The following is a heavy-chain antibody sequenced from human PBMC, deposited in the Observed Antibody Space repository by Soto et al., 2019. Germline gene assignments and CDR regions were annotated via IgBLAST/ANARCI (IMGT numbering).Heavy chain of an antibody. J-gene: IGHJ4*02. CDR2: INPSGGST. V-gene: IGHV1-46*01. CDR3: ARDLGIAVAGIDY. Sequence: ASVKVSCKAAGYTFTIYYMHWVRQAPGQGLEWMGIINPSGGSTSYAQKFQGRVTMTRDTSTSTVYMELSSLRSEDTAVYYCARDLGIAVAGIDYWGQGTLVTVSS. CDR1: GYTFTIYY. D-gene: IGHD6-19*01.